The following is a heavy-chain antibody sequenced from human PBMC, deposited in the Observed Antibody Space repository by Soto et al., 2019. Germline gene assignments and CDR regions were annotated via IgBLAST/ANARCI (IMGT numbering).Heavy chain of an antibody. CDR3: ATPSSNSSRPNYGMDV. CDR1: GYSFTSYW. D-gene: IGHD2-2*01. V-gene: IGHV5-51*01. Sequence: GESLKISCKGSGYSFTSYWIGWVRQMPGKGLEWMGIIYPGDSDTRYSPSFQGQVTISADKSISTAYLQWSSLKASDTAMYYCATPSSNSSRPNYGMDVWGQGTTVTVSS. J-gene: IGHJ6*02. CDR2: IYPGDSDT.